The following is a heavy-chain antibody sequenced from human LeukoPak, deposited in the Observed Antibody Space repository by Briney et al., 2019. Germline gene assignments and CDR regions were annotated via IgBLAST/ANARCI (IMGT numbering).Heavy chain of an antibody. CDR2: IIGRGDMT. V-gene: IGHV3-23*01. CDR1: GFTFSTSA. D-gene: IGHD3-16*01. CDR3: GKTPYDFVWGSYFMCFDY. J-gene: IGHJ4*02. Sequence: GGPQRLPCGVSGFTFSTSAMTGVPHAPGKAREGVASIIGRGDMTYFADSVKGRGTISGDNSQSTLSLQIDSLRAEDTAVYYCGKTPYDFVWGSYFMCFDYWGRGSVVTVSS.